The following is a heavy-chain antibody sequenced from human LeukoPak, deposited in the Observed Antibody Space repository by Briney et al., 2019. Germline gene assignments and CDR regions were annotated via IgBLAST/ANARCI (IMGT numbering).Heavy chain of an antibody. J-gene: IGHJ5*02. Sequence: SETLSLTCAVYGGSFSGYYWSWIRQPPGKGLEWIGEINHSGSTNYNPSLKSRVTISVDTSKNQFSLKLSSVTAADTAVYYCARHISGYYYGSGSYYNLYNWFDPWGQGTLVTVSS. CDR1: GGSFSGYY. CDR3: ARHISGYYYGSGSYYNLYNWFDP. D-gene: IGHD3-10*01. V-gene: IGHV4-34*01. CDR2: INHSGST.